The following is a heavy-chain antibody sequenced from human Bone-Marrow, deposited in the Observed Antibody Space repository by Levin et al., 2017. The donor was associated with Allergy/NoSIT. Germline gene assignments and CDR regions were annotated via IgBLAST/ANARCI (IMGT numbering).Heavy chain of an antibody. CDR1: RFTFNTYA. CDR3: ASFALGSLYYGMDV. CDR2: ISGSGGST. Sequence: HPGGSLRLSCADSRFTFNTYAMAWVRQAPGKGLDWVSTISGSGGSTYYADSVKGRFTISRDNSKNTLYLQMDSLRAEDTAVYYCASFALGSLYYGMDVWGQGTTVTVSS. J-gene: IGHJ6*02. V-gene: IGHV3-23*01. D-gene: IGHD7-27*01.